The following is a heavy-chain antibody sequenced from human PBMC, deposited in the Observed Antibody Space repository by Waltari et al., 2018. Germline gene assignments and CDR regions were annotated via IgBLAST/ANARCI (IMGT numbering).Heavy chain of an antibody. CDR2: ISSSGGII. D-gene: IGHD3-22*01. CDR1: GFTFRRCE. J-gene: IGHJ4*02. Sequence: EVHLVESGGGLVKPGGSLILSCAASGFTFRRCEMNWVRQAPGKGLEWISYISSSGGIIYYADSVKGRFTISRDNAKNSLYLQMNSLRAEDTAVYYCASHGGYYYEKSQGDWWGQGTLVTVSS. V-gene: IGHV3-48*03. CDR3: ASHGGYYYEKSQGDW.